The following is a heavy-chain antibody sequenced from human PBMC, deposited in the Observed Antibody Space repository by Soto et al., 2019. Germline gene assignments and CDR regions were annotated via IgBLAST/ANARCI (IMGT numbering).Heavy chain of an antibody. CDR1: GFSLSTSGVG. J-gene: IGHJ3*02. CDR2: IYWDDDK. CDR3: ARTEYSSSWSLDTFDI. V-gene: IGHV2-5*02. D-gene: IGHD6-13*01. Sequence: QITLKESGPPLVKPTQTLTLTCTFSGFSLSTSGVGVGWIRQPPGKALEWLALIYWDDDKRYSPSLKSRLTITKDTSKNQVVLTMTNMDPVDTATYYCARTEYSSSWSLDTFDIWGQGTMVTVSS.